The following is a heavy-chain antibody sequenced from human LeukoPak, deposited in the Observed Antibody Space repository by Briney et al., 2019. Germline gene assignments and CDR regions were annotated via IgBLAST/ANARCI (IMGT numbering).Heavy chain of an antibody. Sequence: PSETLSLTCTVSGGSISSSRYYWGWIRQPPGKGLEWIGSIYYTGSTYYNPSLRSRVSISVDTSKNQFTLKLSFVTAADTAVYYCARRGVVATPDANFWGQGTLVTVSS. CDR3: ARRGVVATPDANF. CDR1: GGSISSSRYY. J-gene: IGHJ4*02. D-gene: IGHD5-12*01. V-gene: IGHV4-39*01. CDR2: IYYTGST.